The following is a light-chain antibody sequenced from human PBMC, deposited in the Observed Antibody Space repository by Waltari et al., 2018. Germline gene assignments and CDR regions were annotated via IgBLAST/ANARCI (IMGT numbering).Light chain of an antibody. CDR2: KAF. V-gene: IGKV1-5*03. J-gene: IGKJ4*01. CDR1: QSISDW. CDR3: QQYNTFSVT. Sequence: IQMTQSPSTLSASVGARITITCRASQSISDWLAWYQQKPGKAPKVLIYKAFTLESGVPSRFSGSGFGTEFTLTISSLQPDDFATYYCQQYNTFSVTFGGGTKVEIK.